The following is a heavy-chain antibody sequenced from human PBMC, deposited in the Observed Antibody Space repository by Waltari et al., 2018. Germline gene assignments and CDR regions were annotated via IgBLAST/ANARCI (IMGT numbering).Heavy chain of an antibody. D-gene: IGHD4-17*01. J-gene: IGHJ3*02. V-gene: IGHV4-34*01. CDR3: ARDRGSGDYGYGPIAFDI. CDR2: INHSGST. Sequence: QVQLQQWGAGLLKPSETLSLTCAVYGGSFSGYYWSWIRQPPGKGLEWIGEINHSGSTNYNPSLKSRVTISVDTSKNQFSLKLSSVTAVDTAVYYCARDRGSGDYGYGPIAFDIWGQGTMVTVSS. CDR1: GGSFSGYY.